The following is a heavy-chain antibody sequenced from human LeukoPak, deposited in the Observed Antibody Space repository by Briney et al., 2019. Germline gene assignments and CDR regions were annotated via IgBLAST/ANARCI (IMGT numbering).Heavy chain of an antibody. D-gene: IGHD1-26*01. J-gene: IGHJ6*03. V-gene: IGHV1-2*02. Sequence: ASVKVSCKASGYTFTGYYMHWVRQAPGQGLEWMGWINPNSGGANYAQKFQGRVTMTRDTSISTAYMELSRLRSDDTAVYYCARRYDMEGATRYYYYYMDVWGKGTTVTVSS. CDR2: INPNSGGA. CDR3: ARRYDMEGATRYYYYYMDV. CDR1: GYTFTGYY.